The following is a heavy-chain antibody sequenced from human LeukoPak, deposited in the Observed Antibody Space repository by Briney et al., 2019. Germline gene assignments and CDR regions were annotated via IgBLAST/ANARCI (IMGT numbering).Heavy chain of an antibody. CDR3: AKGGFGNSYYYYYMDV. V-gene: IGHV3-7*01. D-gene: IGHD3-16*01. CDR1: GFTFKKYW. CDR2: IKEDGSET. Sequence: GGSLRLSCAASGFTFKKYWMNWVRQVPGKGLECLANIKEDGSETYYADSVKGRFTISRDNPKNLLFLQINSLRVEDTAVYYCAKGGFGNSYYYYYMDVWGKGTTVTVSS. J-gene: IGHJ6*03.